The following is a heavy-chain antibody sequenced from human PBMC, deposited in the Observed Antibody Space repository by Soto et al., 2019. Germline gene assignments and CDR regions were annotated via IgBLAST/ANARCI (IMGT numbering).Heavy chain of an antibody. CDR1: GFTFSSYG. J-gene: IGHJ4*02. Sequence: QVQLVESGGGVVQPGRSLRLSCEASGFTFSSYGMHWVRQAPGKGLEWVAVIWYDGSNKYYADSVKGRFTISRDNSKNTLYLQMNSLRAEDTAVYYCARDIAAAGTGEDYWGQGTLVTVSS. D-gene: IGHD6-13*01. V-gene: IGHV3-33*01. CDR3: ARDIAAAGTGEDY. CDR2: IWYDGSNK.